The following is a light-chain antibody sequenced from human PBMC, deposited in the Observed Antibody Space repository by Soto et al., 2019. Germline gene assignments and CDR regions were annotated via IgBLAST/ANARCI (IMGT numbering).Light chain of an antibody. Sequence: EIVLTQSPATLSLSPGDRATLSCRASQSVGSYLGWYQQRPGQAPRLLIYDASNRATGLPARFSGSGSGTDFTLTISSLEPEDFAVYYCQQRSGWPSTFGGGTKVEIK. CDR1: QSVGSY. CDR3: QQRSGWPST. J-gene: IGKJ4*01. CDR2: DAS. V-gene: IGKV3-11*01.